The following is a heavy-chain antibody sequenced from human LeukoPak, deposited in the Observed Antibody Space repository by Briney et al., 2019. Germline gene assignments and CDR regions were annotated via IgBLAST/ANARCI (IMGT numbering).Heavy chain of an antibody. CDR3: VTDGTGKPADY. V-gene: IGHV4-34*01. J-gene: IGHJ4*02. Sequence: SETLSLTCAVYGGPFSGYYWSWHRQPPGQGLEWIGDINHSGSTNYNPSLKSRVTISVDTTKNQFSLKLSSVTAAATAVYYCVTDGTGKPADYWGQGTLVTVSS. D-gene: IGHD3-10*01. CDR1: GGPFSGYY. CDR2: INHSGST.